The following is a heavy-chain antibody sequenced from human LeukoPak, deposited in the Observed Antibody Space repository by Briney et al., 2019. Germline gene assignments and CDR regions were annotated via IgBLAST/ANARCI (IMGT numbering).Heavy chain of an antibody. CDR1: GFTLSSYA. V-gene: IGHV3-23*01. CDR2: ISGSGGST. J-gene: IGHJ4*02. CDR3: ANFDEHGDYFDY. Sequence: PGGSLRLSCAASGFTLSSYAMSWIRQDPEKGLEWVSAISGSGGSTYYAYSVKGRFTISRDNSKNILYLQMNSLRAEDTAVYYCANFDEHGDYFDYWGQGTLVTVSS. D-gene: IGHD4-17*01.